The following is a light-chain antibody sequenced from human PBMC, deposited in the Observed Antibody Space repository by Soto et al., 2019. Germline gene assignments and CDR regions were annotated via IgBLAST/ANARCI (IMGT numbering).Light chain of an antibody. CDR1: QSVSSSY. CDR2: GAS. CDR3: QQYGSSPTT. Sequence: TRSRCSSSPSTRNRVTITCRASQSVSSSYLAWYQQKPGQAPRLLIYGASSRATGIPDRFSGSGSGTDFTLTISRLEPEDFAVYYCQQYGSSPTTFGQGTKADIK. V-gene: IGKV3-20*01. J-gene: IGKJ1*01.